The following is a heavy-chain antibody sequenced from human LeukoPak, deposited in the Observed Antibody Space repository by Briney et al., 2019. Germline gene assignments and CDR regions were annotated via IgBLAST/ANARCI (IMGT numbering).Heavy chain of an antibody. J-gene: IGHJ4*02. CDR3: ARDSTAMALDY. CDR2: IKGDGSST. CDR1: GFTFSNYW. D-gene: IGHD5-18*01. Sequence: PGGSLRLSCAASGFTFSNYWMHWVRQTPGEGLVCVSLIKGDGSSTTYADSVKGRFTISRDNAKNTVYLQMNSLRAEDTAVYYCARDSTAMALDYWGQGTLVTVSS. V-gene: IGHV3-74*01.